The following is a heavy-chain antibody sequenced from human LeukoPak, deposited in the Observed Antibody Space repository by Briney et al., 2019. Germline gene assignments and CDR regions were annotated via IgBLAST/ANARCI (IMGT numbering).Heavy chain of an antibody. CDR1: GFRFSDSP. D-gene: IGHD3-22*01. CDR2: ISSNGGAT. J-gene: IGHJ4*02. V-gene: IGHV3-64*04. CDR3: ARDSYGSSGYYYVSDY. Sequence: GGSLRLSCSASGFRFSDSPMHWVRQAPGKGLEYVSAISSNGGATYYGDSLKGRFTISRDNAKNSLYLRMNSLRDEDTAVYYCARDSYGSSGYYYVSDYWGQGTLVTVSS.